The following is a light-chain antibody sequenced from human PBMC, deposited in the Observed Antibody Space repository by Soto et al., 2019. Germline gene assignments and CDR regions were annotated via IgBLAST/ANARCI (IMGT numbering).Light chain of an antibody. CDR1: TSNIGTNY. CDR3: AAWDDSLSVWV. V-gene: IGLV1-47*01. Sequence: QSVLTQLPSASGAPGQRVTISCSGRTSNIGTNYVFWYQHLPGTAPKLLIYRNDQRPSGVPDRFSGSKSGTSASLAISGLRSDDEADYYCAAWDDSLSVWVFGGGTKLTVL. J-gene: IGLJ3*02. CDR2: RND.